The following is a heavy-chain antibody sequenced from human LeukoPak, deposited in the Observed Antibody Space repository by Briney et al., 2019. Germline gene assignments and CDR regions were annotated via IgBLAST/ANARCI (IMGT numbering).Heavy chain of an antibody. J-gene: IGHJ4*02. D-gene: IGHD1-26*01. CDR3: ARGEARAFDY. CDR2: ISGDGTRT. V-gene: IGHV3-23*01. CDR1: GFSFSSYA. Sequence: GGSLRLSCAASGFSFSSYAMTWARQAPVKGLEWVSAISGDGTRTYYADSVKGRFTISRDNSKNTLYLQMNSLRAEDTALYYCARGEARAFDYWGQGTLVTVSS.